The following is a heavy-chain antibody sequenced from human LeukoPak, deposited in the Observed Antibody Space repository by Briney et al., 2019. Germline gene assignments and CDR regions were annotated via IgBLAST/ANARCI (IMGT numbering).Heavy chain of an antibody. Sequence: PSETLSLTCAVSGGSISSGGYSWSWIRQPPGKGLEWIGYIYHSGSTYYNPSLKSRVTISVDTSKNQFSLKLSSVTAADTAVYYCASGGIAAVAHYWGQGTLVTVSS. CDR3: ASGGIAAVAHY. CDR1: GGSISSGGYS. J-gene: IGHJ4*02. V-gene: IGHV4-30-2*01. D-gene: IGHD6-13*01. CDR2: IYHSGST.